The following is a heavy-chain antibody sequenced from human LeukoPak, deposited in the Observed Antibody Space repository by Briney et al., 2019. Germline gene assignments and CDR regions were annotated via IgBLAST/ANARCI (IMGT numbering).Heavy chain of an antibody. D-gene: IGHD3-9*01. Sequence: PSETLSLTCTVSGGSIRTYYWSWIRQPPGKGLEWIGSIYYIGSTKYNPSLKSRVTISVDTSKNQFSLKLSSVTAADTAVYYCARDKRHLTGYYYFDYWGQGTLVTVSS. CDR1: GGSIRTYY. V-gene: IGHV4-59*12. CDR2: IYYIGST. CDR3: ARDKRHLTGYYYFDY. J-gene: IGHJ4*02.